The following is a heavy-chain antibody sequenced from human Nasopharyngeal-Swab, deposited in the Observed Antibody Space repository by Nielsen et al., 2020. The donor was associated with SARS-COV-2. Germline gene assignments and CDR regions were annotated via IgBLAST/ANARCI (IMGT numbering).Heavy chain of an antibody. J-gene: IGHJ6*02. CDR2: INPNSGGT. V-gene: IGHV1-2*04. CDR3: ARDPVPAAIRGRIYGMDV. Sequence: ASVKVSCKASGYTFTGYYMHWVRQAPGQGLEWMGWINPNSGGTNYAQKFQGWVTMTRDTSISTAYMELSRLRYDGTAVYYCARDPVPAAIRGRIYGMDVWGQGTTVTVSS. CDR1: GYTFTGYY. D-gene: IGHD2-2*01.